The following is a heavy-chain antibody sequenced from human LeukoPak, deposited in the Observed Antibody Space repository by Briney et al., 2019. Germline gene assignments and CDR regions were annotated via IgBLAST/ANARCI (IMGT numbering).Heavy chain of an antibody. J-gene: IGHJ3*02. V-gene: IGHV1-2*02. CDR1: GYTFTGYY. CDR3: ARDDGAYYYDSSGYYDAFDI. CDR2: INPNSGGT. Sequence: ASVRVFCKASGYTFTGYYMHWVRQAPGQGLEWMGWINPNSGGTNYAQKFQGRVTMTRDTSISTAYMELSRLRSDDTAVYYCARDDGAYYYDSSGYYDAFDIWGQGTMVTVSS. D-gene: IGHD3-22*01.